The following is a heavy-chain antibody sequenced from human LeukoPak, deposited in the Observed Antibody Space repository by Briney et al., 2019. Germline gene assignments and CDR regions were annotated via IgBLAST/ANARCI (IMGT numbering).Heavy chain of an antibody. CDR3: ARATKARIFDY. D-gene: IGHD6-6*01. CDR2: INHSGST. Sequence: SETLSLTCAVYGGSFSGYYWSWIRQPAGKGLEWIGEINHSGSTNYNPSPKSRVTISVDTSKNQFSLKLSSVTAADTAVYYCARATKARIFDYWGQGTLVTVSS. J-gene: IGHJ4*02. CDR1: GGSFSGYY. V-gene: IGHV4-34*01.